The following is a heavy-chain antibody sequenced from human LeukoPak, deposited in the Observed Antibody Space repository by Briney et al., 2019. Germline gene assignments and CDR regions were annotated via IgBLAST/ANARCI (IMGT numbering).Heavy chain of an antibody. CDR2: TYYRSKWYN. J-gene: IGHJ4*02. CDR3: ATGYNYAFDY. CDR1: GDSVSSNTAA. D-gene: IGHD1-20*01. V-gene: IGHV6-1*01. Sequence: SQTLSLTCAISGDSVSSNTAAWNWIRQSPSRGLEWLGRTYYRSKWYNEYAVSVKSRTTINPDTPKNQFSLQLNSVTPEDTAVYYCATGYNYAFDYWGQGTLVTVSS.